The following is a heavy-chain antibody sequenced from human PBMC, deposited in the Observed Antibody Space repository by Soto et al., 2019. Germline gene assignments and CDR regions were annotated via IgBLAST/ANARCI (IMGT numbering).Heavy chain of an antibody. CDR3: ARIKWGLDYYNGMDV. V-gene: IGHV1-2*02. CDR1: GYSVSDYF. D-gene: IGHD1-26*01. CDR2: INPKTAAT. Sequence: AASVKVSCKASGYSVSDYFIQWVRQAPGQGLEWVAWINPKTAATNYAKKFQGRVSLTWDTSFSTAYMEVARLRPDDTAVYYCARIKWGLDYYNGMDVWGQGTTVTVSS. J-gene: IGHJ6*02.